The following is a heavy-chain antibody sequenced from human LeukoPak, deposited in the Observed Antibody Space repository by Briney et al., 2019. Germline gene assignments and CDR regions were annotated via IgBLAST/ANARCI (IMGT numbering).Heavy chain of an antibody. CDR2: IYYSGST. J-gene: IGHJ4*02. CDR3: ARSTHDFWSAYFDY. D-gene: IGHD3-3*01. CDR1: GGSISSYY. V-gene: IGHV4-59*01. Sequence: SETLSLTCTVSGGSISSYYWSWIRQPPGKGLEWIGYIYYSGSTNYNPSLKSRVTISVDTSKNQFSLKLSSVTAADTAVYYCARSTHDFWSAYFDYCGQGTLVTVSS.